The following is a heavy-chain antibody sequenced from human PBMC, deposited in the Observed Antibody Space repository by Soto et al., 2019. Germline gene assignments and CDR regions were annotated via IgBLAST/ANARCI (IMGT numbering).Heavy chain of an antibody. J-gene: IGHJ4*02. Sequence: PSETLSLTCAVYGGSFSGYYWSWIRQPPGKGLEWIGEINHSGSTNYNPSLKSRVTISVDTSKNQFSLKLSSVTAADTAVYYCARALGLQNSSSSRLRTTLTDYWGQGTLVTVSS. V-gene: IGHV4-34*01. CDR2: INHSGST. CDR1: GGSFSGYY. D-gene: IGHD6-6*01. CDR3: ARALGLQNSSSSRLRTTLTDY.